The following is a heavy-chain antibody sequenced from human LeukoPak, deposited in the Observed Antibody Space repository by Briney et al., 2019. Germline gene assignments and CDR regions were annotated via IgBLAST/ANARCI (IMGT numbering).Heavy chain of an antibody. D-gene: IGHD2-15*01. V-gene: IGHV1-8*03. CDR3: ARRDCSGGTCRTRIFDY. J-gene: IGHJ4*02. CDR1: GYTFTRYE. Sequence: ASVTVSCKASGYTFTRYEINWARQATGQGLEWMGWMNPNSGNTGYAQKFQGRVTITRNTSISTAYMELSSLISEDTAVYYCARRDCSGGTCRTRIFDYWGQGTLVTVSS. CDR2: MNPNSGNT.